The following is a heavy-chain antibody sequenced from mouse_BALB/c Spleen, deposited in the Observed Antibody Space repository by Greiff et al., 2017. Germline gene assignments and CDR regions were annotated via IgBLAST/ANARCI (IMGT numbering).Heavy chain of an antibody. V-gene: IGHV1-7*01. CDR2: INPSTGYT. J-gene: IGHJ3*01. CDR1: GYTFTSYW. Sequence: VKLVESGAELAKPGASVKMSCKASGYTFTSYWMHWVKQRPGQGLEWIGYINPSTGYTEYNQKFKDKATLTADKSSSTAYMQLSSLTSEDSAVYYCARGDYGSSPAWFAYWGQGTLVTVSA. D-gene: IGHD1-1*01. CDR3: ARGDYGSSPAWFAY.